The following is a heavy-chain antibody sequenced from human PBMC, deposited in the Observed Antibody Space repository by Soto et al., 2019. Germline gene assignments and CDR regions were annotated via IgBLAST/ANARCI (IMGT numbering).Heavy chain of an antibody. V-gene: IGHV1-69*01. D-gene: IGHD1-1*01. J-gene: IGHJ4*02. CDR3: ATGWNDVPH. Sequence: QVQLVQSGAEVRKPGSSVRVSCKASVASFRNYLISWVRQAPGQGLECMGGILPVSGRTNYAQKFQGRVTITADSATSTVYMEVSSLRPEDTAVYFCATGWNDVPHWGQGTLVTVSS. CDR1: VASFRNYL. CDR2: ILPVSGRT.